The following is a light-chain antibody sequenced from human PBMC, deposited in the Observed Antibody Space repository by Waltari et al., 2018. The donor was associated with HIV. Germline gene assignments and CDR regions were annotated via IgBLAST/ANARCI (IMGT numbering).Light chain of an antibody. J-gene: IGKJ2*03. CDR1: QTVLYSSLNSYF. CDR2: WAS. Sequence: DIVLTQSPGSLAVSLGERATVNCTASQTVLYSSLNSYFLAWYQVRPGQPPQLLIYWASTRQSGVPGRFSGSGYGTHLTLTISGLQAEDVAIYYCQQYYTTPQSVGQGTRLEI. CDR3: QQYYTTPQS. V-gene: IGKV4-1*01.